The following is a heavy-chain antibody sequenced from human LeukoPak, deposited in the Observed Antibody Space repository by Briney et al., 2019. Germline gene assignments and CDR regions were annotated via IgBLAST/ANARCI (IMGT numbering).Heavy chain of an antibody. CDR3: TTEEKESGKFDY. Sequence: GGSLRLSCAASGFTFSNAWMSWVRQAPGKGLEWVGRIKSKTDGGTADYAAPVKGRFTISRDDSKNTLYLQMNSLKTEDTAVYYCTTEEKESGKFDYWGQGTLVTVSS. CDR1: GFTFSNAW. CDR2: IKSKTDGGTA. V-gene: IGHV3-15*01. J-gene: IGHJ4*02.